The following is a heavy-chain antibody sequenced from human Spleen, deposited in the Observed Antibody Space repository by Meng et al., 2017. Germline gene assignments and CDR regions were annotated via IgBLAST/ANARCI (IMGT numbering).Heavy chain of an antibody. D-gene: IGHD3-22*01. CDR2: ISYDGSNK. J-gene: IGHJ4*02. Sequence: GGSLRLSCAASGFTFSSYAMHWVRQAPGKGLEWVAVISYDGSNKYYADSVKGRFTISRDNSKNTLYLQMNSLRAEDTAVYYCARDDDSSGYYYGYYFDYWGQGTLVTVSS. CDR3: ARDDDSSGYYYGYYFDY. CDR1: GFTFSSYA. V-gene: IGHV3-30*04.